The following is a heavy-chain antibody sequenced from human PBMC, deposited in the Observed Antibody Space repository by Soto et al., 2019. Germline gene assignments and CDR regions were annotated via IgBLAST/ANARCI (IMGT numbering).Heavy chain of an antibody. CDR3: ARDRDYGDYEYYFDY. Sequence: QVQLVQSGAEVKKPGASVKVSCKASGYTFTSYGISWVRQAPGQGLEWMGCISAYNGNTNYAQKLQGRVTMTTDTSTSTAYMELRSLRSDDTAVYYGARDRDYGDYEYYFDYWGQGTLVTVSS. CDR2: ISAYNGNT. CDR1: GYTFTSYG. D-gene: IGHD4-17*01. J-gene: IGHJ4*02. V-gene: IGHV1-18*01.